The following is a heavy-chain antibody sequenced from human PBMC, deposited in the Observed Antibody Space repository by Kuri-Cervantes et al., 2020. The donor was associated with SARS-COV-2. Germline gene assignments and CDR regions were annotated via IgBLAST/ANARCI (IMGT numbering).Heavy chain of an antibody. D-gene: IGHD3-10*01. V-gene: IGHV3-21*04. CDR3: AKDTGRGYYFDY. CDR1: GFTFSSYS. Sequence: GGSLRLSCAASGFTFSSYSMNWVRQAPGKGLEWVSSISSSSSYIYYADSVKGRFTISRDNAKNSLYLQMNSLRTEDTALYYCAKDTGRGYYFDYWGQGTLVTVSS. CDR2: ISSSSSYI. J-gene: IGHJ4*02.